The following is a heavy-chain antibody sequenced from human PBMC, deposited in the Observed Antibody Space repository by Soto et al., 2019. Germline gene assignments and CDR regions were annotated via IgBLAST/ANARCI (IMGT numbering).Heavy chain of an antibody. V-gene: IGHV1-2*04. CDR1: GYTFTGYY. CDR3: ARGAQQLFNHYYSGMDV. Sequence: ASVKVSCKASGYTFTGYYMHWVQQAPGQGLEWMGWINPNSGGTNYAQKFQGWVTMTRDTSISTAYMELSRLRSDDTAVYYCARGAQQLFNHYYSGMDVWGQGTTVTVS. D-gene: IGHD6-13*01. J-gene: IGHJ6*02. CDR2: INPNSGGT.